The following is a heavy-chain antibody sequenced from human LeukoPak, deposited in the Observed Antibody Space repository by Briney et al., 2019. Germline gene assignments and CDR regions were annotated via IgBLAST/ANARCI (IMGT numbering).Heavy chain of an antibody. CDR2: MNPNSGNT. D-gene: IGHD6-13*01. J-gene: IGHJ4*02. V-gene: IGHV1-8*03. CDR1: GYTFTTYG. CDR3: ARGRSSWYDY. Sequence: GASVKVSCKASGYTFTTYGISWVRQATGQGLEWMGWMNPNSGNTGYAQKFQGRVTITRNTSISTAYMELSSLRSEDTAVYYCARGRSSWYDYWGQGTLVTVSS.